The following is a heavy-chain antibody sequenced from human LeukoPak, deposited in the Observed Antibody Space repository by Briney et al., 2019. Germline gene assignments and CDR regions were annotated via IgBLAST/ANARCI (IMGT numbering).Heavy chain of an antibody. CDR3: ARSGKWLQLWSFLY. Sequence: PSETLSLTCGVSGGSISSTNWWTWVRQPPGKGLEWIGEVHLNGRTNDNPSLRSRLTMSVDLSENHISLKLASVTAADTAVYYCARSGKWLQLWSFLYWGQGILVTVSS. J-gene: IGHJ4*02. D-gene: IGHD5-18*01. V-gene: IGHV4-4*02. CDR1: GGSISSTNW. CDR2: VHLNGRT.